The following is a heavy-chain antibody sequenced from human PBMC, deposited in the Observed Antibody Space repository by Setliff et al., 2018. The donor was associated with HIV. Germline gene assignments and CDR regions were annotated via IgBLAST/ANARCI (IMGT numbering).Heavy chain of an antibody. J-gene: IGHJ4*02. CDR2: FDPEDGET. D-gene: IGHD3-10*01. CDR3: ATFYNSGSLNSFDY. V-gene: IGHV1-24*01. Sequence: ASVKVSCKVSGYTLAELSMHWVRQAPGKGLEWMGGFDPEDGETIYAQKFQGRVSMTEEKSTDTAYMELSSLRSDDTAVYYCATFYNSGSLNSFDYWGQGTVVTVSA. CDR1: GYTLAELS.